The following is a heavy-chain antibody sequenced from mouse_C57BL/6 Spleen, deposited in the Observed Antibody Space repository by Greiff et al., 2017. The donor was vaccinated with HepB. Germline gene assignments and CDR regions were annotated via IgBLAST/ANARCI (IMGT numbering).Heavy chain of an antibody. J-gene: IGHJ1*03. V-gene: IGHV1-61*01. CDR2: IYPSDSET. Sequence: QVQLQQPGAELVRPGSSVKLSCKASGYTFTSYWMDWVKQRPGQGLEWIGNIYPSDSETHYNQKFKDKATLTVDKSSSTAYMQLSSLTSEDSAVYYCARSGGLRLYFDVWGTGTTVTVSS. CDR3: ARSGGLRLYFDV. CDR1: GYTFTSYW. D-gene: IGHD2-4*01.